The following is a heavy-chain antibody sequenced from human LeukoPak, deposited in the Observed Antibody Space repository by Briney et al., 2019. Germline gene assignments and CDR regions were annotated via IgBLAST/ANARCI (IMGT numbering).Heavy chain of an antibody. Sequence: SETLSLTCTVSGGSISSYYWSWIRQPAGKGLEWIGRIYTSGSTNYNPSLKSRVTMSVDTSKNQFSLKLSSVTAADTAVYYCAREPAPDYGDYSTYYYYMDVWGKGTTVTISS. CDR1: GGSISSYY. CDR3: AREPAPDYGDYSTYYYYMDV. D-gene: IGHD4-17*01. CDR2: IYTSGST. J-gene: IGHJ6*03. V-gene: IGHV4-4*07.